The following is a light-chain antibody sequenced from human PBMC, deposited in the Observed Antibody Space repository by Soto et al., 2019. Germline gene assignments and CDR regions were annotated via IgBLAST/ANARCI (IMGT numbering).Light chain of an antibody. V-gene: IGLV2-14*01. CDR3: SSFTITYTRV. Sequence: QSVLSQPASVSGSPGQTITISCTGTSTDVGGYNAVSWYQHHPGKAPKLIIYEVTHRPSGVSDRFSASKSGNTASLTISGLQAEDEADYYCSSFTITYTRVFGTGTKVTV. CDR1: STDVGGYNA. J-gene: IGLJ1*01. CDR2: EVT.